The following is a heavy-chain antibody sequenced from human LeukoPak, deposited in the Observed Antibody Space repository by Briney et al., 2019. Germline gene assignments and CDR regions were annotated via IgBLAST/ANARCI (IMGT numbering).Heavy chain of an antibody. CDR3: AREGGFYRPLDY. CDR2: VHLDGRT. D-gene: IGHD6-25*01. V-gene: IGHV4-4*02. CDR1: GGSVSSTNW. Sequence: PSETLSLTCGVSGGSVSSTNWWTWIRQPPGKGLEWIGVVHLDGRTNFNPSLKSRLTMSVDLSENHVSLKLTSVTAADTAVYYCAREGGFYRPLDYSGQGTLVIVSS. J-gene: IGHJ4*02.